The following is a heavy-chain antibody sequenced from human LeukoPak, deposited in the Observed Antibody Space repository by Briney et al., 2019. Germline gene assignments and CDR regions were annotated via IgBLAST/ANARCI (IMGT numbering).Heavy chain of an antibody. Sequence: SETLSLTCTVSGGSISSYYWSWIRQPPGKGLEWIGYIYYSGSTNYNPSLKSRVTISVDTSKNQFSLKLSSVTAADTAVYYCARESPYDILTGYYLDYWGQGTLVTVSS. CDR2: IYYSGST. J-gene: IGHJ4*02. CDR1: GGSISSYY. CDR3: ARESPYDILTGYYLDY. D-gene: IGHD3-9*01. V-gene: IGHV4-59*01.